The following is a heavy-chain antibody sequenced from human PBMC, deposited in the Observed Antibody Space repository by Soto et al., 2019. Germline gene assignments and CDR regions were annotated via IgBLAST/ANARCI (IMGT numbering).Heavy chain of an antibody. CDR3: ARDGAERILGY. CDR2: INSDGSST. J-gene: IGHJ4*02. Sequence: GSLRLSCAASGFTFSSYWMHWVRQGPGKGLVWVSSINSDGSSTVYAGSVKGRFTISRDNTKNTLYLQMNSLRAEDTAVYYCARDGAERILGYWGQGALVTVSS. V-gene: IGHV3-74*01. CDR1: GFTFSSYW. D-gene: IGHD2-15*01.